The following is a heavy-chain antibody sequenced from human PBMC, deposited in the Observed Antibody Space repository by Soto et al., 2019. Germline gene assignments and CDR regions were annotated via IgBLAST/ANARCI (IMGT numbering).Heavy chain of an antibody. V-gene: IGHV3-23*01. D-gene: IGHD3-10*01. CDR3: EKDLPGGPDVFDI. J-gene: IGHJ3*02. Sequence: GGSLRLSCAASGFTFSSYAMSWVRQAPGKGLEWVSAISGSGGSTYYADSVKGRFTISRDNSKNTLYLQMNSLRAEDTAVYYWEKDLPGGPDVFDIGGKGTMVTVSS. CDR1: GFTFSSYA. CDR2: ISGSGGST.